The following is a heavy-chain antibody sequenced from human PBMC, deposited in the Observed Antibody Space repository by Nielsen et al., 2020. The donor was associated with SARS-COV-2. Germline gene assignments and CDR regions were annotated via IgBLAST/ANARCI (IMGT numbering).Heavy chain of an antibody. CDR3: ARDRFGEFGTEGYYYYGMDV. J-gene: IGHJ6*02. V-gene: IGHV4-59*01. Sequence: WIRQPPGKGLEWIAYIYHTGRTNYDPSLENRVTISVDTSKNQFSLKLSSVTAADTAVYYCARDRFGEFGTEGYYYYGMDVWGQGTTVTVSS. D-gene: IGHD3-10*01. CDR2: IYHTGRT.